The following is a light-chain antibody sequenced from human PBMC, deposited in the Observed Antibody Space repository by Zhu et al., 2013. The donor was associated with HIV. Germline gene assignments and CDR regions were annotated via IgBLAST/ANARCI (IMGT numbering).Light chain of an antibody. Sequence: SYELTQPPSVSVSPGQTASMSCSGDRLGDKYVSWYQQKPGQSPVLVIYQDNLRPSGIPERFSGSNSGNTATLTISGTQAMDEADYYCQAWDSRTAVFGGGTKLTVL. J-gene: IGLJ2*01. CDR2: QDN. CDR1: RLGDKY. V-gene: IGLV3-1*01. CDR3: QAWDSRTAV.